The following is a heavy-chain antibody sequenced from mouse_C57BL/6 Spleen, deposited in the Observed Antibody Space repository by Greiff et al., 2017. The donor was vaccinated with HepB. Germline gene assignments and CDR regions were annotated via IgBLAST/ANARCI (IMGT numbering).Heavy chain of an antibody. CDR2: IDPSDSYT. J-gene: IGHJ4*01. V-gene: IGHV1-50*01. CDR3: ARGRYVYAMDY. CDR1: GYTFTSYW. Sequence: QVQLQQPGAELVKPGASVKLSCKASGYTFTSYWMQWVNQRPGQGLEWIGEIDPSDSYTNYNQKFKGKATLTVDTSSSTAYMQLSSLTSEDSAVYYCARGRYVYAMDYWGQGTSVTVSS. D-gene: IGHD2-14*01.